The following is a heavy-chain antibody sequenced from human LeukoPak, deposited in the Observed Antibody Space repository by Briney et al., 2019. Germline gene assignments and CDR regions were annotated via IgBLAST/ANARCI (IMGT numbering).Heavy chain of an antibody. Sequence: PGGTLRLSCAAPGFIFSSYGMSWVRQAPGKGLEWVSGISGSGGNTYSADSVKGRFTISRDNSKNTLYLQMNSLRAEDTAVYYCLGYCSRTSSYGWGTDYWAQGPLSPSPQ. V-gene: IGHV3-23*01. D-gene: IGHD2-2*01. CDR3: LGYCSRTSSYGWGTDY. CDR2: ISGSGGNT. J-gene: IGHJ4*02. CDR1: GFIFSSYG.